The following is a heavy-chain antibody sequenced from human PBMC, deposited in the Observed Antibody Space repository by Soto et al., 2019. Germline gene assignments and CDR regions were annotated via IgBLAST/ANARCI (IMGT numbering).Heavy chain of an antibody. Sequence: QVQLVQSGAEVKKPGASVKVSCKASGYTFTSYDINWVRQATGQGFEWMGWMNPNSGNTGYAQKFEDRVTMTRDSSITTAYMELSSLRSEDTTVYYCARVPRKWGFDYWGLGTLVTVSS. V-gene: IGHV1-8*01. CDR1: GYTFTSYD. J-gene: IGHJ4*02. CDR3: ARVPRKWGFDY. CDR2: MNPNSGNT. D-gene: IGHD7-27*01.